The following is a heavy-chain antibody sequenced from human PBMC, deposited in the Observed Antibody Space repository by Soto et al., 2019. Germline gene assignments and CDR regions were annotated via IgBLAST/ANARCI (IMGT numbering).Heavy chain of an antibody. CDR2: INTDGSTT. J-gene: IGHJ5*02. CDR3: ARSSGGNFGIIIEGTNWFAP. V-gene: IGHV3-74*01. CDR1: GFTFSSHW. D-gene: IGHD1-26*01. Sequence: PGGSLRLSCAASGFTFSSHWMHWVRQAPGKGLVWVSRINTDGSTTNYADYVKGRFTVSRDNAKNTLYLQMNSLRAEDTAMYYCARSSGGNFGIIIEGTNWFAPWGQGTLVTV.